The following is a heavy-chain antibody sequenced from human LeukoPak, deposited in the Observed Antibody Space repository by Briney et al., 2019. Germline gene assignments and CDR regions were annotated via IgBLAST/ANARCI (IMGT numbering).Heavy chain of an antibody. V-gene: IGHV5-51*01. D-gene: IGHD4-17*01. J-gene: IGHJ4*01. CDR1: GYSFTSYW. CDR2: IYPGDSDT. Sequence: GESLKISCKGSGYSFTSYWIGWVRQMPGKGLEWMGIIYPGDSDTRYSPSFQGQVTISADNSISTAYLQWSSLKAGTTPMFSSARRDDYGDYHFDYWGHRTLVTV. CDR3: ARRDDYGDYHFDY.